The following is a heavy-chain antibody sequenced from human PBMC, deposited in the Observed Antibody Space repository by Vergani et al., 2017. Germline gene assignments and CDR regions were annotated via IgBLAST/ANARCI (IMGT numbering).Heavy chain of an antibody. Sequence: EVQLLESGGDLVQPGGSLRLSCAASGFTFSRYAMSWVRQAPGKGLEWVSGISGSAHSIYNADSVKGRFTISRDNSKNTLYLQMNSLRAEDTAVYYCAKEGGPYYRYYMDVWGKGTTVSVSS. D-gene: IGHD3-16*01. CDR3: AKEGGPYYRYYMDV. V-gene: IGHV3-23*01. CDR2: ISGSAHSI. CDR1: GFTFSRYA. J-gene: IGHJ6*03.